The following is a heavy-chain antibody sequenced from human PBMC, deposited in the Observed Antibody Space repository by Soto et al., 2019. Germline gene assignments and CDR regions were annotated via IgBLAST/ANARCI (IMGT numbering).Heavy chain of an antibody. CDR3: ARGDGYCSGGSCYNWFDP. CDR1: GGSISSYY. D-gene: IGHD2-15*01. V-gene: IGHV4-59*01. CDR2: IYYSGST. Sequence: QVQLQESGPGLVKPSETLSLTCTVSGGSISSYYWSWIRQPPGKGLEWIGYIYYSGSTNYNPSLQSRVTISVDTSKNQFSLKLSSVTAADTAVYYCARGDGYCSGGSCYNWFDPWGQGTLVTVSS. J-gene: IGHJ5*02.